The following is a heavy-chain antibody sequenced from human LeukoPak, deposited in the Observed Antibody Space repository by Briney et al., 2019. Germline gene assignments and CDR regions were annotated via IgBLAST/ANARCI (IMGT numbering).Heavy chain of an antibody. V-gene: IGHV3-30*02. CDR1: GFTFSSYG. Sequence: GGSLRLSCAASGFTFSSYGMHWVRQAPGKGLEWVAFIRYDGSNKYYADSVRGRFTISRDNSKNTLYLQMNSLRAEDTAVYYCAKRRHSSSWLESTLDYWGQGTLVTVSS. J-gene: IGHJ4*02. CDR3: AKRRHSSSWLESTLDY. CDR2: IRYDGSNK. D-gene: IGHD6-13*01.